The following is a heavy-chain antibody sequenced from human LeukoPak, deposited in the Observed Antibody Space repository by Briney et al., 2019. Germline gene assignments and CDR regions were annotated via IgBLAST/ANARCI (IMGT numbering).Heavy chain of an antibody. J-gene: IGHJ6*03. CDR2: IRYDGSNK. Sequence: PGGSLRLSCAASGFTFSSYGMHWVRQAPGKGLEWVAFIRYDGSNKFYADSVKGRLTFSRDNSKNTLYLQMNSLRTEDSAMYYCAKAGYCSTTGCPDYYYMDVWGKGTTVTVSS. CDR1: GFTFSSYG. CDR3: AKAGYCSTTGCPDYYYMDV. V-gene: IGHV3-30*02. D-gene: IGHD2-2*01.